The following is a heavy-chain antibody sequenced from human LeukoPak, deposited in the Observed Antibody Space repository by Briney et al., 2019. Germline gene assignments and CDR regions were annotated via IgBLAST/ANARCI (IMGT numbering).Heavy chain of an antibody. CDR3: AKDKGTAITY. V-gene: IGHV3-48*01. CDR1: GFTFSNYH. D-gene: IGHD5-18*01. J-gene: IGHJ4*02. Sequence: GGSLRLSCAASGFTFSNYHMNWVRQAPGKGLEWLSYIHSTSGSIHYADSVKGRFTISRDNAKNSLYLQMNSLRAEDTAVYYCAKDKGTAITYWGQGTLVTVSS. CDR2: IHSTSGSI.